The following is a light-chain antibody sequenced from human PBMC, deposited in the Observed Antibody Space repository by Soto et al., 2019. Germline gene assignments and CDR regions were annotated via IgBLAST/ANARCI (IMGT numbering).Light chain of an antibody. Sequence: DIVMTQSPDSLAVSLGDRATINCKSSQSVLYSANNKNYLAWYQQKRGQPHKLLLYWASTRESGVPDRFSGRACGTDSPLTISSLQAEYVALYYCQQYYSPPLFGGGTKVEIK. CDR1: QSVLYSANNKNY. CDR3: QQYYSPPL. V-gene: IGKV4-1*01. J-gene: IGKJ4*01. CDR2: WAS.